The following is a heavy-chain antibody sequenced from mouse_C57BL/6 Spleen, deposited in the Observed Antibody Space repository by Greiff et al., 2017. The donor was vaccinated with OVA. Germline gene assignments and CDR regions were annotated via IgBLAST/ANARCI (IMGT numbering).Heavy chain of an antibody. J-gene: IGHJ3*01. CDR1: GYAFSSSW. D-gene: IGHD2-5*01. CDR3: APYYSNAWFAY. Sequence: VQLVESGPELVKPGASVKISCKASGYAFSSSWMNWVKQRPGKGLEWIGRIYPGDGDTNYNGKFKGKATLTADKSSSTAYMQLSSLTSEDSAVYFCAPYYSNAWFAYWGQGTLVTVSA. V-gene: IGHV1-82*01. CDR2: IYPGDGDT.